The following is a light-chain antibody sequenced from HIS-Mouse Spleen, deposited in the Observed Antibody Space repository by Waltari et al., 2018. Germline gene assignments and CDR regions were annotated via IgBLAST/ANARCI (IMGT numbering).Light chain of an antibody. V-gene: IGLV3-25*03. CDR2: KES. CDR1: ALQKQY. J-gene: IGLJ2*01. CDR3: QSADSSGTYVV. Sequence: SYELTQPPSASVSPGQTARITCPGDALQKQYAYWYQQKPGQAPVLVIYKESERPSGVPERFSGATSGTTGTLTISGVQAEDEAYYYCQSADSSGTYVVFGGGTKLTVL.